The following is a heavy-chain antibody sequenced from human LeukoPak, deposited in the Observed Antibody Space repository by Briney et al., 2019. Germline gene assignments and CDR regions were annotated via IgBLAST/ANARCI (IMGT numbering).Heavy chain of an antibody. CDR2: INDDGSAT. V-gene: IGHV3-74*01. Sequence: PGGSLRLSCAASGFTFSNYWMHWVRQVPGKGLVWVSRINDDGSATFYADSVKGRFTISRDNAKNTLFLQINSLRAEDTAVYYCARVWGGYTYYFDYWGQGTLVSVSS. CDR1: GFTFSNYW. J-gene: IGHJ4*02. D-gene: IGHD3-3*01. CDR3: ARVWGGYTYYFDY.